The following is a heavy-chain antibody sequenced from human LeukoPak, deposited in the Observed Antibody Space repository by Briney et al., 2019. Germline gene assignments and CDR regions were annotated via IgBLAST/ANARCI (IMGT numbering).Heavy chain of an antibody. CDR3: ASLPGLIYSYGYGFRGSRYYYGMDV. CDR2: ICDHGSTK. D-gene: IGHD5-18*01. J-gene: IGHJ6*02. CDR1: GFTFSSYA. Sequence: GGSLRLSCAASGFTFSSYAMRWVRQAPGKGLEWVAAICDHGSTKYYADSVKGRFTISRDNSKNTLYLQMTSLRAEDTAVYYCASLPGLIYSYGYGFRGSRYYYGMDVWGQGTTVTVSS. V-gene: IGHV3-33*01.